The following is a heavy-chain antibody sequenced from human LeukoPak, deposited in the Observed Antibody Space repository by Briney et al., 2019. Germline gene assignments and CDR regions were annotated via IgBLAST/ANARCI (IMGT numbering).Heavy chain of an antibody. CDR1: GGSISSGDYY. CDR3: ARGPGYDFWSGSTWYYYGMDV. Sequence: SQTLSLTCTVSGGSISSGDYYWSWIRQPPGKGLEWIGYIYYSGSTYYNPSLKSRVTISVDTSENQFSLKLSSVTAADTAVYYCARGPGYDFWSGSTWYYYGMDVWGQGTTVTVSS. D-gene: IGHD3-3*01. J-gene: IGHJ6*02. CDR2: IYYSGST. V-gene: IGHV4-30-4*01.